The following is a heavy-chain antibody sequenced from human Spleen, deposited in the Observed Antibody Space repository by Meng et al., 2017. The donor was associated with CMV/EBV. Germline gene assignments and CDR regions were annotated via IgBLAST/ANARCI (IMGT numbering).Heavy chain of an antibody. CDR3: ARLGYCDATTCPLDL. CDR2: ISWNSGSI. D-gene: IGHD2-15*01. Sequence: GGSLRLSCAASGFTFSDYYMTWVRRAPGKGLEWVSGISWNSGSIGYADSVKGRFTISRDNAQSSLYLQMSSLRAEDTAVYFCARLGYCDATTCPLDLWGQGTLVTVSS. V-gene: IGHV3-69-1*02. CDR1: GFTFSDYY. J-gene: IGHJ4*02.